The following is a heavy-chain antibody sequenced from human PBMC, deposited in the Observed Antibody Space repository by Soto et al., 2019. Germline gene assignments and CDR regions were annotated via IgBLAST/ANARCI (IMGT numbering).Heavy chain of an antibody. D-gene: IGHD6-19*01. J-gene: IGHJ1*01. Sequence: GGSLRLSCAASGFTFSSYAMHWVRQAPGKGLEYVSAISSNGGSTYYADSVKGRFTISRDNSKNTLYLQMGSLRAEDMAVYYCARGSVAVAGSRAEYFQHWGQGTLVTVSS. V-gene: IGHV3-64*02. CDR2: ISSNGGST. CDR3: ARGSVAVAGSRAEYFQH. CDR1: GFTFSSYA.